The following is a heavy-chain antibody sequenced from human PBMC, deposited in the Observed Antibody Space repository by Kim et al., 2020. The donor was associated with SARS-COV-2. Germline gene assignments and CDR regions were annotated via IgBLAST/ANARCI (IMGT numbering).Heavy chain of an antibody. CDR1: GFTFDDYA. Sequence: GGSLRLSCAASGFTFDDYAMHWVRQAPGKGLEWVSGISWNSGSIGYADSVKGRFTISRDNAKNSLYLQMNSLRAEDTALYYCAKDFDHDILTGYYTDFFDYWGQGTLVTVSS. J-gene: IGHJ4*02. CDR2: ISWNSGSI. V-gene: IGHV3-9*01. CDR3: AKDFDHDILTGYYTDFFDY. D-gene: IGHD3-9*01.